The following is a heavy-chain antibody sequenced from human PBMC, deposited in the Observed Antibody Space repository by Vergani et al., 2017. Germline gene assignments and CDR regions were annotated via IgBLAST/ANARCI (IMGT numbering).Heavy chain of an antibody. CDR1: GASVSRGTYY. CDR3: ARERYSGIPEGMDV. CDR2: MYTSGHT. V-gene: IGHV4-61*02. D-gene: IGHD1-26*01. J-gene: IGHJ6*02. Sequence: QVQLQESGPGLLKPSQTLSLTCTVSGASVSRGTYYWTWIRQPAGKKLEWIVRMYTSGHTIYNPSLESRVTISVDTSKNQFSLKLSSVTAADTAVYYCARERYSGIPEGMDVWGQGTTVTVSS.